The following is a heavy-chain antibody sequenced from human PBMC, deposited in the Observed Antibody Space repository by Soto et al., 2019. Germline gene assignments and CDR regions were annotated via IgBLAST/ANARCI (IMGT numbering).Heavy chain of an antibody. J-gene: IGHJ5*02. V-gene: IGHV1-8*01. CDR2: MNPNSGNT. CDR3: ARGGEDCSGGSCYLWFDP. D-gene: IGHD2-15*01. Sequence: QVQLVQSGAEVKKPGASVKVSCKASGYTFTSYDINWVRQATGQGLEWMGWMNPNSGNTGYAQKFQGRVTMTRNTSISTAYMDLSSLRAEDTAVYYCARGGEDCSGGSCYLWFDPWGQGTLVTVSS. CDR1: GYTFTSYD.